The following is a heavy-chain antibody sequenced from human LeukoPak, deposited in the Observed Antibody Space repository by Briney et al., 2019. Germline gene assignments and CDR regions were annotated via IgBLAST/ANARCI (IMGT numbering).Heavy chain of an antibody. J-gene: IGHJ4*02. Sequence: SGGSLRLSCAASGFTFSSYGMHWVRQAPGKGLEWVAVIWYDGSNKYYADSVKGRFTISRDNSKNTLYLQMVSLRAEDTAVYYCARSRFCTSSSCYIDNWGQGTLVTVSS. V-gene: IGHV3-33*01. CDR3: ARSRFCTSSSCYIDN. CDR1: GFTFSSYG. CDR2: IWYDGSNK. D-gene: IGHD2-2*02.